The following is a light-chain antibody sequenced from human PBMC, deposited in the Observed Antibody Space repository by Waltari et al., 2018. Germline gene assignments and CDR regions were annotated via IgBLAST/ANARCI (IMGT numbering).Light chain of an antibody. J-gene: IGKJ2*01. CDR1: QVIRND. CDR2: AAS. V-gene: IGKV1-6*01. Sequence: AIQLTQSPSSLSASLGNRVTITCRASQVIRNDLGGYQQKPGKAPKLLIYAASSLQSEVPSMFSGSGSGTDSTLTISSLQPEDFATYYCLQDYNYPYTFGQGTKLEIK. CDR3: LQDYNYPYT.